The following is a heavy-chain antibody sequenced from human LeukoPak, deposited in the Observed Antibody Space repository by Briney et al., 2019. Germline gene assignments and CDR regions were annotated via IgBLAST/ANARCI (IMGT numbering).Heavy chain of an antibody. CDR1: GFTFSSYA. V-gene: IGHV3-23*01. CDR2: ISGRGDST. D-gene: IGHD3-22*01. J-gene: IGHJ4*02. Sequence: GGSLRLSCAASGFTFSSYAMTWVRQGPGRGLECVSSISGRGDSTYYVDSVKGRFSISRDNSKNTVFLQMNTLRAEDTAVYYCAKRRDYDSTGYYFIPYYFDYWGQGTLVTVSS. CDR3: AKRRDYDSTGYYFIPYYFDY.